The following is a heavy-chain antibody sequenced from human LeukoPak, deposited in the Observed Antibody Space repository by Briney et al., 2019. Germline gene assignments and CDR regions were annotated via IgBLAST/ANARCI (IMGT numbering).Heavy chain of an antibody. CDR2: LYNDGTT. CDR3: AREGGYANWFDP. D-gene: IGHD5-12*01. CDR1: GFLVSSHY. V-gene: IGHV3-66*01. J-gene: IGHJ5*02. Sequence: GGSLRLSCAASGFLVSSHYMSWVRQAPGKGLEWVSVLYNDGTTYYYADSVKGRFTISRDNSENTLYLQMNSLRAEDTAVYYCAREGGYANWFDPWGQGTLVTVSS.